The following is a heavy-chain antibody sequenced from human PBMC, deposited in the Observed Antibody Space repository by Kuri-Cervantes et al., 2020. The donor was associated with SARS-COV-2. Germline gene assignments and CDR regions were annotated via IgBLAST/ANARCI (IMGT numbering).Heavy chain of an antibody. Sequence: GGSLRLSCEASGFTFSTYWINWVRQAPGKGLEWVANINQDYSEKYYVDSVKGRFTISRDNAKNSLYLQMNSLRAEDTAVYYCARNDFWSGYYFDYWGQGTLVTVSS. CDR3: ARNDFWSGYYFDY. V-gene: IGHV3-7*01. CDR2: INQDYSEK. J-gene: IGHJ4*02. CDR1: GFTFSTYW. D-gene: IGHD3-3*01.